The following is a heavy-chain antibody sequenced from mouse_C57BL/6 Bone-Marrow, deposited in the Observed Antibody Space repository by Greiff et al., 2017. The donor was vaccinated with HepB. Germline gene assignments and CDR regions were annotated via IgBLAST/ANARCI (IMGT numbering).Heavy chain of an antibody. CDR1: GYTFTSYW. J-gene: IGHJ1*03. CDR2: IHPNSGST. V-gene: IGHV1-64*01. CDR3: ARHGTYWYFDV. Sequence: QVQLQQSGAELVKPGASVKLSCKASGYTFTSYWMHWVKQRPGQGLEWIGMIHPNSGSTNYNEKFKSKATLTVDKSSSTAYMQLSSLTSEDSAVYYCARHGTYWYFDVWGTGTTVTVSS. D-gene: IGHD4-1*01.